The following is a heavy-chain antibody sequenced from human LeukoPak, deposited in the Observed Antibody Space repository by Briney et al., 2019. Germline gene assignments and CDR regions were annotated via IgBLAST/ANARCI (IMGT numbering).Heavy chain of an antibody. CDR2: ISTDGSST. V-gene: IGHV3-74*01. D-gene: IGHD3-9*01. CDR1: GFTFSSYW. CDR3: AREISPYYDILTGGVDY. Sequence: GGSLRLSCATSGFTFSSYWMHWVRQAPGKGLVWVSRISTDGSSTSYADSVKGRFTISRDNAKNTLYLQMNSLRPEDTAVYYCAREISPYYDILTGGVDYWGQGTLVTVSS. J-gene: IGHJ4*02.